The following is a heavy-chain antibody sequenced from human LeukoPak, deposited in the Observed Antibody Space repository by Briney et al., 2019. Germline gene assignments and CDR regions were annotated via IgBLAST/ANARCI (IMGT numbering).Heavy chain of an antibody. CDR1: GYTFTSYA. D-gene: IGHD2-2*02. V-gene: IGHV7-4-1*02. J-gene: IGHJ5*02. Sequence: ASVKVSCKASGYTFTSYAMNWVQQAPGQGLEWMGWINTNTGNPTYAQGFTGRFVFSLDTSVSTAYLQISSLKAEDTAVYYCARDGFHCSSTSCYTDWFDPWGQGTLVTVSS. CDR3: ARDGFHCSSTSCYTDWFDP. CDR2: INTNTGNP.